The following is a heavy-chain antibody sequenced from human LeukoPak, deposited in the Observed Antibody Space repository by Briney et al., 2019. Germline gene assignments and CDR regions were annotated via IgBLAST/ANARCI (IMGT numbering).Heavy chain of an antibody. CDR2: IYYSGST. V-gene: IGHV4-59*01. D-gene: IGHD3-3*01. CDR1: GGSISSYY. Sequence: PSETLSLTCTVSGGSISSYYWSWIRQPPGKGLEWIGYIYYSGSTNYNPSLKSRVTISVDTSKNQFSLELSSVTAADTAVYYCTQGGDFWSGYNYWGQGTLVTVSS. CDR3: TQGGDFWSGYNY. J-gene: IGHJ4*02.